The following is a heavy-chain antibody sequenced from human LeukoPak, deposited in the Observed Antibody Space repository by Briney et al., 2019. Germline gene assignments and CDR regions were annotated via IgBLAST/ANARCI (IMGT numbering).Heavy chain of an antibody. CDR2: INHSGST. V-gene: IGHV4-34*01. CDR1: GGSFSGYY. Sequence: PSETLSLTCAVYGGSFSGYYWSWIRQPPGKGLEWIGEINHSGSTNYNPSLKSRVTISVDTSKNQFSLKLSSVTAADTAVYYCARDFYGSGSPTPGYWGQGTLVTVSS. J-gene: IGHJ4*02. CDR3: ARDFYGSGSPTPGY. D-gene: IGHD3-10*01.